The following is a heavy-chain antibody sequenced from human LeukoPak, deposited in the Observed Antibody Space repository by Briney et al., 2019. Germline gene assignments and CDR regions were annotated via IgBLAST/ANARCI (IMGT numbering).Heavy chain of an antibody. CDR1: GFTFSSYG. CDR2: IWYDGSNK. V-gene: IGHV3-33*01. J-gene: IGHJ6*02. CDR3: ARGYYYYGMDV. Sequence: GGSLRLSCAASGFTFSSYGMHWVRQAPGKGLEWVAVIWYDGSNKDYADSVKGRFTISRDNSKNTLYLQMNSLRAEDTAVYYCARGYYYYGMDVWGQGTTVTVSS.